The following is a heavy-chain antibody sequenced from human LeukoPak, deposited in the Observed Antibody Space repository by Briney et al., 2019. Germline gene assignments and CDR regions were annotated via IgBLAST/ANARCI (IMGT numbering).Heavy chain of an antibody. CDR3: ATSCSGGSCYYGMDV. CDR1: GYTFTSYY. Sequence: ASVKVSCKASGYTFTSYYMHWVRQAPGQGLEWMGIINTSGGSTSYAQKFQGRVTMTRDTSTNTVYMELSSLTSEDTAVYYCATSCSGGSCYYGMDVWGQGTTVTVSS. V-gene: IGHV1-46*01. J-gene: IGHJ6*02. CDR2: INTSGGST. D-gene: IGHD2-15*01.